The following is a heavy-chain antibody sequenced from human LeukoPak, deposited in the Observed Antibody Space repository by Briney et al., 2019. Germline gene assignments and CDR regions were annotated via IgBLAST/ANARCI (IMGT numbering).Heavy chain of an antibody. CDR1: GFTFSSYG. J-gene: IGHJ4*02. V-gene: IGHV3-30*18. CDR2: TSFVGSYK. Sequence: PGGSLRLSCAASGFTFSSYGMHWVRQAPGKGLEWVAMTSFVGSYKNYADSVKGRFTISRDNSKNRLYLQMNSLRAEDTAVYYCAKEFSGYLASFEYWGQGTLVTVSS. CDR3: AKEFSGYLASFEY. D-gene: IGHD3-22*01.